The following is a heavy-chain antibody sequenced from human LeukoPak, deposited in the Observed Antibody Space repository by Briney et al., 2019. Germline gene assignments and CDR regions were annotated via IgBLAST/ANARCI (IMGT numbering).Heavy chain of an antibody. CDR1: GFTFSTYS. Sequence: PGGSLRLSCAASGFTFSTYSMDWVRQAPGKGLEWVSYISSSSGTIFYADSVKGRFTISRDNANNSLYLQMNSLRAEDTAVYHCARVRQQLGFDYWGQGTLVTVSS. V-gene: IGHV3-48*04. J-gene: IGHJ4*02. D-gene: IGHD6-13*01. CDR2: ISSSSGTI. CDR3: ARVRQQLGFDY.